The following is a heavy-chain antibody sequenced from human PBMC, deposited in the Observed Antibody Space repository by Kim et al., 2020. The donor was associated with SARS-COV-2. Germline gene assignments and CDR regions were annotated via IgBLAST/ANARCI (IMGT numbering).Heavy chain of an antibody. CDR2: IYYIGST. V-gene: IGHV4-39*01. CDR3: ARQVATAGDCYFDL. D-gene: IGHD6-13*01. Sequence: SETLSLICTVSGGSISSSRDYWGWIRQPPGKGLEWIGSIYYIGSTYYTPSLQSRVTISVDTSKNQFSLKLTSLTAADTAAYYCARQVATAGDCYFDLWGR. J-gene: IGHJ2*01. CDR1: GGSISSSRDY.